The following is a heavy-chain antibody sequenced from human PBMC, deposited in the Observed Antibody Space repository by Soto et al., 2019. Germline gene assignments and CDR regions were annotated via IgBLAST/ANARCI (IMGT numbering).Heavy chain of an antibody. Sequence: ASVKVSCKASGYTFTGYYIHWVRQAPGQGLEWMGWINPNSGKGGYAQKFQGRVTMTRDTSTSTAYMELSSLTSDDTAIYYCARMATSGTLNWFDPWGQGTLVTVSS. CDR1: GYTFTGYY. V-gene: IGHV1-2*02. CDR2: INPNSGKG. J-gene: IGHJ5*02. CDR3: ARMATSGTLNWFDP.